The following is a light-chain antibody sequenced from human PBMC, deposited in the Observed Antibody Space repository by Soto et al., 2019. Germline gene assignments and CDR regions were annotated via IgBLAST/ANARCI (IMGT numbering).Light chain of an antibody. V-gene: IGLV2-14*01. CDR2: GVS. Sequence: QSALTQPASVSGSPGQSITISCTGTSSDVGGYKYVSWYQHHPGKAPKLMIYGVSDRPSGVSNRFSGSKSGNTASLTISGLQADDEADYYCSSHTTSSTWVFGGGTKVTVL. J-gene: IGLJ3*02. CDR1: SSDVGGYKY. CDR3: SSHTTSSTWV.